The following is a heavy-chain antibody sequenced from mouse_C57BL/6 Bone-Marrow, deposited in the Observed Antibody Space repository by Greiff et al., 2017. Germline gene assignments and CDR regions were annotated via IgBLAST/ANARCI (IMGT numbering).Heavy chain of an antibody. Sequence: QVQLQQSGAELVRPGTSVKMSCKASGYTFTNYWIGWAKQRPGHGLEWIGDIYPGGGYTNYNEKFKGKATLTADKSSSTAYMQFSSLTSEDSAIYDCARYGNGYDEVWFAYWGQGTLVTVSA. D-gene: IGHD2-2*01. CDR3: ARYGNGYDEVWFAY. V-gene: IGHV1-63*01. J-gene: IGHJ3*01. CDR2: IYPGGGYT. CDR1: GYTFTNYW.